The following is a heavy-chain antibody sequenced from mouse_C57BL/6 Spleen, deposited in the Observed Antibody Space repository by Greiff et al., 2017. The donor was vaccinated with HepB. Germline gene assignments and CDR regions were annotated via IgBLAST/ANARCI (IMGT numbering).Heavy chain of an antibody. CDR2: ILPGSGST. V-gene: IGHV1-9*01. CDR3: ARLGPIYYDYETY. Sequence: VQLQQSGAELMKPGASVKLSCKATGYTFTGYWIEWVKQRPGHGLEWIGEILPGSGSTNYNEKFKGKATFTADTSSNTAYMQLSSLTTADSAIYYCARLGPIYYDYETYWGQGTLVTVSA. J-gene: IGHJ3*01. CDR1: GYTFTGYW. D-gene: IGHD2-4*01.